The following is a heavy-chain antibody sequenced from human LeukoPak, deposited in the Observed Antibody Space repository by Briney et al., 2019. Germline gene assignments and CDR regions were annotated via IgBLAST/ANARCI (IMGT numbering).Heavy chain of an antibody. D-gene: IGHD6-6*01. V-gene: IGHV4-59*08. J-gene: IGHJ6*03. CDR2: IYYSGST. CDR3: ARLIAARGPLEPYYYYYYMDV. Sequence: SETLSLTCTVSGGSISSYYWSWIRQPPGKGLEWIGYIYYSGSTNYNPSLKSRVTISVDTSKNQFSLKLSSVTAADTAVYYCARLIAARGPLEPYYYYYYMDVWGKGTTVTVSS. CDR1: GGSISSYY.